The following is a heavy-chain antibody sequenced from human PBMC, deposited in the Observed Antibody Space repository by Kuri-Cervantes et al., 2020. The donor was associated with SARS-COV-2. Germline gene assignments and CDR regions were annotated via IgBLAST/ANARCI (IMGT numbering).Heavy chain of an antibody. CDR1: GGTFSSYA. CDR3: ARDGAYNYYDSNYYGMDV. CDR2: IIAIFGIA. V-gene: IGHV1-69*04. D-gene: IGHD3-22*01. Sequence: SVKVSCKASGGTFSSYAISWVRQAPGQGLEWMGMIIAIFGIANYAQKFQGRVTITADTSTSTAYMELSSLRSEDTAVYYCARDGAYNYYDSNYYGMDVWGQGTTVTVSS. J-gene: IGHJ6*02.